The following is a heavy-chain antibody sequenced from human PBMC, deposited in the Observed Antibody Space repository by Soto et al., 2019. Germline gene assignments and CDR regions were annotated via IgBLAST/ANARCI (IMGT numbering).Heavy chain of an antibody. D-gene: IGHD2-15*01. V-gene: IGHV1-69*01. CDR1: GGTFSSYA. J-gene: IGHJ6*02. Sequence: QVQLVQSGAEVKKPGSSVKVSCKASGGTFSSYAISWVRQAPGQGLEWMGGIIPIFGTANYAQKFQGRVTITADEATSTAYMELSSLRSEDTAVYYCARVPECSGGSCYVDGMDVWGQGTTVTVSS. CDR3: ARVPECSGGSCYVDGMDV. CDR2: IIPIFGTA.